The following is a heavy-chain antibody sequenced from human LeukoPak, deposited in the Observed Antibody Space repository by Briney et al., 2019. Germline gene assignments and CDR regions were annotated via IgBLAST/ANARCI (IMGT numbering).Heavy chain of an antibody. J-gene: IGHJ4*02. CDR3: ARGVVVAALDY. D-gene: IGHD2-15*01. CDR1: GYTFTSYA. CDR2: ISYDGSNK. Sequence: SCKASGYTFTSYAMHWVRQAPGKGLEWVAVISYDGSNKYYADSVKGRFTISRDNSKNTLYLQMNSLRAEDTAVYYCARGVVVAALDYWGQGTLVTVSS. V-gene: IGHV3-30*04.